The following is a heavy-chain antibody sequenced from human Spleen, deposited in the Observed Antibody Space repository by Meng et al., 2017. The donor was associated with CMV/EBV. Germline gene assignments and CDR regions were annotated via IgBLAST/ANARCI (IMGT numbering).Heavy chain of an antibody. CDR3: ARGTTIFGVAPFDY. V-gene: IGHV4-39*07. CDR1: GGSISSSSYY. D-gene: IGHD3-3*01. J-gene: IGHJ4*02. CDR2: IYYSGST. Sequence: GGSISSSSYYWGWIRQPPGKGLEWIGSIYYSGSTYYNPSLKSRVTISVDTSKNQFSLKLSSVTAADTAVYYCARGTTIFGVAPFDYWGQGTLVTVSS.